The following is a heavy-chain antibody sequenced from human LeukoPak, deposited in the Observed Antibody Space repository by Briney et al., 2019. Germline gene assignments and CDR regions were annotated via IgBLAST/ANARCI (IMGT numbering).Heavy chain of an antibody. CDR2: INHSGST. D-gene: IGHD6-13*01. CDR1: GGSFSGYY. J-gene: IGHJ1*01. CDR3: ARGSYSSSWYAKAEYFQH. V-gene: IGHV4-34*01. Sequence: SETLSLTCAVYGGSFSGYYWSWIRQPPGKGLEWIGEINHSGSTNYNPSLKSRVTISVDTSKNQFSLKLSSVTAADTAVYYYARGSYSSSWYAKAEYFQHWGQGTLVTVSS.